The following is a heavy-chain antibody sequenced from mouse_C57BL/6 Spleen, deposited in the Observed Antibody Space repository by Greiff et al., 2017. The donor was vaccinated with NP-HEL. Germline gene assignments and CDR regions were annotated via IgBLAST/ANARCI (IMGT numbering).Heavy chain of an antibody. CDR1: GYTFTSYW. V-gene: IGHV1-69*01. CDR3: ARGDWETY. Sequence: VQLQQPGAELVMPGASVKLSCKASGYTFTSYWMHWVKQRPGQGLEWIGEIDPSDSYTNYNQKFKGKSTLTVDKYSSTAYMQLSSLTSEDSAVYYCARGDWETYWGQGTLVTVSA. CDR2: IDPSDSYT. J-gene: IGHJ3*01. D-gene: IGHD4-1*01.